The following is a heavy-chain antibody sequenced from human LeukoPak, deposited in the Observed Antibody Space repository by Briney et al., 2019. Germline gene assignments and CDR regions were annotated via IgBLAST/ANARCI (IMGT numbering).Heavy chain of an antibody. V-gene: IGHV3-23*01. Sequence: PGGSLRLSCAASGFSFSTYGMSWVRQAPGEGLEWVSAVGSDGVNTAYADSVKGRFTISRDNSKNTLFLQLNSLRVEDTAVYYCAKGLAAGSQYFDYWGQGTLVTVSS. CDR3: AKGLAAGSQYFDY. CDR2: VGSDGVNT. J-gene: IGHJ4*02. CDR1: GFSFSTYG. D-gene: IGHD6-25*01.